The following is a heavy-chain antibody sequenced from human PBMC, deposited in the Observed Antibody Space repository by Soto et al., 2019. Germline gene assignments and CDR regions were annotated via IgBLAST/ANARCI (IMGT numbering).Heavy chain of an antibody. D-gene: IGHD2-2*02. V-gene: IGHV3-74*01. Sequence: AGSLRLSCAASGFTFSSYWMHWVRQAPGKGLVWVSRINSDGSSTSYADSVKGRFTISRDNAKNTLYLQMNSLRAEDTAVYYCARGLVVPAAIGTYYYYGMDVWGQGTTVTVSS. CDR3: ARGLVVPAAIGTYYYYGMDV. CDR2: INSDGSST. CDR1: GFTFSSYW. J-gene: IGHJ6*02.